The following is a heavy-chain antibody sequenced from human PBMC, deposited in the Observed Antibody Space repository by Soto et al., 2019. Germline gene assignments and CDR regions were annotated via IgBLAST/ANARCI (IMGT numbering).Heavy chain of an antibody. D-gene: IGHD3-22*01. CDR2: IDPSDSYT. CDR1: GYSFTSYW. Sequence: GESLKISCKGSGYSFTSYWTSWVRQMPGKGLEWMGRIDPSDSYTNYSPSFQGHVTISADKSISTAYLQWSSLKASDTAMYYCARNLDSSGYYFPYYYYYYGMDVWGQGTTVTVSS. V-gene: IGHV5-10-1*01. CDR3: ARNLDSSGYYFPYYYYYYGMDV. J-gene: IGHJ6*02.